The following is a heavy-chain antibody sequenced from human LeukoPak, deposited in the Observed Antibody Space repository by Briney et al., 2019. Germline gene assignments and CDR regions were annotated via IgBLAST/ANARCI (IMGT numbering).Heavy chain of an antibody. CDR2: IYYIGST. CDR1: GGSIRSYY. V-gene: IGHV4-59*12. Sequence: SETLSLTCTVSGGSIRSYYWSWIRQPPGKGLECIGYIYYIGSTNYNPSLKSRVTISLDTSKSQFSLKLSSVTAADTAVYYCARGRWRGYSGYGRGPYFDYWGQGTLVTVSS. CDR3: ARGRWRGYSGYGRGPYFDY. D-gene: IGHD5-12*01. J-gene: IGHJ4*02.